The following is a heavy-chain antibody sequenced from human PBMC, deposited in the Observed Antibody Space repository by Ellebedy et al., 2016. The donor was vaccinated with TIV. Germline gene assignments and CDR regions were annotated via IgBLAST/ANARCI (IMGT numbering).Heavy chain of an antibody. J-gene: IGHJ4*02. D-gene: IGHD3-3*01. V-gene: IGHV3-23*01. CDR2: ISGSGGST. CDR1: GFTFSSYA. Sequence: GESLKISXAASGFTFSSYAMSWVRQAPGKGLEWVSAISGSGGSTYYADSVKGRFAISRDNSKNTLYLQMNSLRAEDTAVYYCAKDHYDQHDYWGQGTLVTVSS. CDR3: AKDHYDQHDY.